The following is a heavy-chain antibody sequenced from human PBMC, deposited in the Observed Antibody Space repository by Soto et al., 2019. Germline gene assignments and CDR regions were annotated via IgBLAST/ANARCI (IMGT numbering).Heavy chain of an antibody. D-gene: IGHD2-21*02. V-gene: IGHV4-30-2*01. J-gene: IGHJ5*02. CDR3: ARGSDGVWNWFDP. CDR2: IYNSGNT. Sequence: SGTLSLTCAASGGTISSGFSPWRWIRQPPGQGLEWIGYIYNSGNTYYNPSLMSRVTISVDRSQNHFSLKLTSVTAADTAVYYCARGSDGVWNWFDPWGQGTQVTVSS. CDR1: GGTISSGFSP.